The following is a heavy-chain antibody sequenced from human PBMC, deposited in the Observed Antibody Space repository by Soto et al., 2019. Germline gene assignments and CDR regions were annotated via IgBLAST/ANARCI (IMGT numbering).Heavy chain of an antibody. CDR2: FDPEDGET. Sequence: AASVKVSCKVSGYTLTELSFHWVRQAPGKGLEWVGRFDPEDGETISAQNFQGRVTMTEDTSTDTAYMELSSLRSEDTAVYYCAARTTVGIYYYSGLDVWGQGTTVTVSS. CDR3: AARTTVGIYYYSGLDV. J-gene: IGHJ6*02. D-gene: IGHD4-17*01. CDR1: GYTLTELS. V-gene: IGHV1-24*01.